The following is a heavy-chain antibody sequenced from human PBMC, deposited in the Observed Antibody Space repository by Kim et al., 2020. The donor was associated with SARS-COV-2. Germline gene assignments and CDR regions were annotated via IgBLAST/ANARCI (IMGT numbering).Heavy chain of an antibody. CDR3: ARTYRYDLCLGNAFDI. CDR1: GYSFTDYW. CDR2: IDPSDSYL. Sequence: GESLKISCQGSGYSFTDYWITWVRQMPGKGLEWMGKIDPSDSYLRYSTSFQGHVTISADKSTGTAYLRWRSLKATDSAMYYCARTYRYDLCLGNAFDIWG. J-gene: IGHJ3*02. V-gene: IGHV5-10-1*01. D-gene: IGHD3-16*01.